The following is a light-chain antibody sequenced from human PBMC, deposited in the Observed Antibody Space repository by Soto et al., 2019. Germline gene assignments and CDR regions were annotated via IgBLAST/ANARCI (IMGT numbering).Light chain of an antibody. V-gene: IGLV2-14*01. CDR3: QAYDNSLRGWV. CDR1: ASDVGDYNY. J-gene: IGLJ3*02. Sequence: QSALTQPASVSGSPGQSITISCTGTASDVGDYNYVSWYQHHPGKAPKLVIYEVSNRPSGVSDRFSGSKSGNTASLTISGLQAEDAADYYCQAYDNSLRGWVFGGGTKLTVL. CDR2: EVS.